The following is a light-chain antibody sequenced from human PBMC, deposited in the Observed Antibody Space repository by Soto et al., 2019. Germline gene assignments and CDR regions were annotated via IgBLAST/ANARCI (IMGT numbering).Light chain of an antibody. CDR1: ENVRIL. J-gene: IGKJ1*01. Sequence: EIVMTQSPATLSVSPGERATLSCRASENVRILLAWYQQKPGQAPRLLIHSATTRATGIPARFSGTGSGTEFILTISSLQSEDFAVYYCQQHYDWPLTFGQGTKVDI. CDR3: QQHYDWPLT. V-gene: IGKV3-15*01. CDR2: SAT.